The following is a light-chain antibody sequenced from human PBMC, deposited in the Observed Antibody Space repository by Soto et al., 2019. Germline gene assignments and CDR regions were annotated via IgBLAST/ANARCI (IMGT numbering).Light chain of an antibody. CDR1: QSISFY. V-gene: IGKV3-11*01. CDR2: DAS. J-gene: IGKJ5*01. CDR3: QQRSNWTS. Sequence: PGERATLSCRASQSISFYLTWYQHKPGQAPSLLIYDASNRATGIPARFSGSGYGTDFTLTISSLEPEDFAVYYCQQRSNWTSFGQGTRLEIK.